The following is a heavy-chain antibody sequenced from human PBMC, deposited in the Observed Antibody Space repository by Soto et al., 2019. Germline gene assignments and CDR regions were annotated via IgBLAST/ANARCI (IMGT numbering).Heavy chain of an antibody. Sequence: SETLSLTCTVSGDSINNYYWSWIRQPPGKRLEWIGYIYYTGSTTYNPSLKSRVSISVDTSKNQFSLKLSSVTAADTAVYYCARNRDGYNPYCFDYWGQGTLVTVSS. V-gene: IGHV4-59*01. CDR3: ARNRDGYNPYCFDY. CDR1: GDSINNYY. J-gene: IGHJ4*02. CDR2: IYYTGST. D-gene: IGHD5-12*01.